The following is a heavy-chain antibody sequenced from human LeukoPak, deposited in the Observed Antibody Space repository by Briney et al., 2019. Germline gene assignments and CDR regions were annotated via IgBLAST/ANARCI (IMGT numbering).Heavy chain of an antibody. CDR3: ARGPYDSSGYYYYFDY. Sequence: SETLSLTCAVYGGSFSGYYWSWIRQPPGKGLEWIGEINHSGSTNYNPSLKSRVTISVDTSKNQFSLKLSSVTAADTAVYYCARGPYDSSGYYYYFDYWGQGTLVTVSS. J-gene: IGHJ4*02. V-gene: IGHV4-34*01. CDR1: GGSFSGYY. CDR2: INHSGST. D-gene: IGHD3-22*01.